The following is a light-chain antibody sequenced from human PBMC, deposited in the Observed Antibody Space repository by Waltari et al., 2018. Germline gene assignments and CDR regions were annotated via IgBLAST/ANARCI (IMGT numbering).Light chain of an antibody. Sequence: DIQMTQSPSSVSASVGDTVTITCRASRAIGNNWLAWYQQKPDKAPKSLIYHASTLQSGVPSRFSGTGSGTDFTLTISSLQPEDSATYYCQHYATYPLTFGGGTKLEIK. CDR1: RAIGNNW. CDR2: HAS. J-gene: IGKJ4*01. V-gene: IGKV1D-16*01. CDR3: QHYATYPLT.